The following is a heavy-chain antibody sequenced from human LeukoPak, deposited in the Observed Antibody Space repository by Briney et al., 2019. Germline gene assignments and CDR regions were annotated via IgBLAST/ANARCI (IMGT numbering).Heavy chain of an antibody. CDR3: ARHNASGNFFDF. D-gene: IGHD3-10*01. CDR1: GYIFTNYW. CDR2: IYPADSNS. V-gene: IGHV5-51*01. Sequence: GESLKISCKGSGYIFTNYWFGWVRQMPGKGLEWMGIIYPADSNSRYSPSFRGQVTISADKSTSTAYLQWSSLKASDTAMYYCARHNASGNFFDFWCQGTLVTVSS. J-gene: IGHJ4*02.